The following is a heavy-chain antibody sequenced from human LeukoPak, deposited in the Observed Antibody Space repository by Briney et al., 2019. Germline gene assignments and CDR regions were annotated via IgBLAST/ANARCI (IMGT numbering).Heavy chain of an antibody. V-gene: IGHV3-66*01. Sequence: PGGSLRLSCAASGFTVSSNYMSWVRQAPGKGLEWVSVIYSGGSTYYADSVKGRFTISRDNSKNTLYLQMNSLRAEDTAVYYCARGPPGSSGWYGFGGRFDYWGQGTLVTVSS. J-gene: IGHJ4*02. CDR2: IYSGGST. CDR1: GFTVSSNY. CDR3: ARGPPGSSGWYGFGGRFDY. D-gene: IGHD6-19*01.